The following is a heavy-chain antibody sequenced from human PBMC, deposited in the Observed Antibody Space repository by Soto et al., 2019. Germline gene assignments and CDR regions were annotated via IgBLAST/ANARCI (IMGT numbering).Heavy chain of an antibody. CDR1: GFSLSTSGMC. V-gene: IGHV2-70*01. D-gene: IGHD6-13*01. J-gene: IGHJ6*02. CDR2: IDWDDDK. Sequence: SGPTLVNPTQTLTLTCTFSGFSLSTSGMCVSWIRQPPGKALEWLALIDWDDDKYYSTSLKTRLTISKDTSKNQVVLTMTNMDPVDTATYYCARIIAAAGKGYYYYGMDVWGQGTKVTVSS. CDR3: ARIIAAAGKGYYYYGMDV.